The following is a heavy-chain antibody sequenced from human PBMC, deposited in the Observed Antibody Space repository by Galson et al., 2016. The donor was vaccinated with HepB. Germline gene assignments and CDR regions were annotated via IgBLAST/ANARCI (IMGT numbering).Heavy chain of an antibody. CDR1: GFTFSSYW. Sequence: SLRLSCAASGFTFSSYWMTWVRQAPGKGLEWVATIKQDGLEKYYVDSVKGRFTISRDNAKNSLYLQMNSLRVEDTAVYYCARVEGAGQQLPRGPVQPWGQGTLVTVSS. V-gene: IGHV3-7*01. CDR3: ARVEGAGQQLPRGPVQP. J-gene: IGHJ1*01. D-gene: IGHD6-13*01. CDR2: IKQDGLEK.